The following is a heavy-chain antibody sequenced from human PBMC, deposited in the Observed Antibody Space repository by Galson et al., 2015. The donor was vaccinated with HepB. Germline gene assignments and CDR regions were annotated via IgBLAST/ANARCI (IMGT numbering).Heavy chain of an antibody. D-gene: IGHD3-10*01. Sequence: SLRLSCAASRFTFSNAWMSWVRQAPGKGLEWVGRIKSKTDGGTTDHAAPVKGRFTISRDDSKNTLYLQMNSLKTGDTAVFYCTTDLDYYSSGSLLWNYWGQGTLVTVSS. J-gene: IGHJ4*02. V-gene: IGHV3-15*01. CDR3: TTDLDYYSSGSLLWNY. CDR2: IKSKTDGGTT. CDR1: RFTFSNAW.